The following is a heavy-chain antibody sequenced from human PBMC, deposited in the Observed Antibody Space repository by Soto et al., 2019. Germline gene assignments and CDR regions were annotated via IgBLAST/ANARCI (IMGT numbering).Heavy chain of an antibody. D-gene: IGHD3-16*02. J-gene: IGHJ4*02. CDR1: GGSFSGYY. CDR2: INHSGST. CDR3: ARGDYDYIWGSYRPLRY. Sequence: SETLSLTCAVYGGSFSGYYWSWIRQPPGKGLEWIGEINHSGSTNYNPSLKSRVTISVDTSKNQFSLKLSSVTAADTAVYYCARGDYDYIWGSYRPLRYWGQGTLVTVSS. V-gene: IGHV4-34*01.